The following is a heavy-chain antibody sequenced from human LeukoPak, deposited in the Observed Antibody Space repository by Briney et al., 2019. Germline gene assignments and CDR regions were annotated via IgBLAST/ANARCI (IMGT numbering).Heavy chain of an antibody. V-gene: IGHV1-2*02. CDR1: LYPFTGYY. Sequence: ASVKVSCKASLYPFTGYYLHSVRQAPGQGLEWMGWIYPNSGFTNYAQMFQGRVTMTRDTSISTAYMELSRLRSDDTAVYCCARLADCSSSSCRSFDYWGQGTLVTVSS. J-gene: IGHJ4*02. CDR3: ARLADCSSSSCRSFDY. D-gene: IGHD2-2*01. CDR2: IYPNSGFT.